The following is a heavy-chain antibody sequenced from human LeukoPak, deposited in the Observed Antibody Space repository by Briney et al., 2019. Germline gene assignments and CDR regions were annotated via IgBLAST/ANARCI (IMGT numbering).Heavy chain of an antibody. CDR3: ARDGFIWSALGTYDY. V-gene: IGHV3-23*01. CDR2: ISGSGGST. Sequence: LAGGSLRLSCAASGFTFSSYAMSWVRQAPGKGLEWVSAISGSGGSTYYADSVKGRFTISRDNSKNTLYLQMNSLRAEDTAVYYCARDGFIWSALGTYDYWGQGTLVTVSS. J-gene: IGHJ4*02. CDR1: GFTFSSYA. D-gene: IGHD3-10*01.